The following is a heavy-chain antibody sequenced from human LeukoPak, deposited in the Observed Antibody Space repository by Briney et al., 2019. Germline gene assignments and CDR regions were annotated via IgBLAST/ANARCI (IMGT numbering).Heavy chain of an antibody. Sequence: PGGSLRLSCAASGFTFSNYAMSWVRQAPGKGLEWVSYISSSSSTIYYADSVKGRFTISRDNAKNSLYLQMNSLRAEDTAVYYCARDLHWYFDLWGRGTLVTVSS. CDR1: GFTFSNYA. V-gene: IGHV3-48*01. J-gene: IGHJ2*01. CDR2: ISSSSSTI. CDR3: ARDLHWYFDL. D-gene: IGHD5/OR15-5a*01.